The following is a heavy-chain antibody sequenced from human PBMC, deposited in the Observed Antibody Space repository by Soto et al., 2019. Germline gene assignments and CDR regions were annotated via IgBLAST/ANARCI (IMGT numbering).Heavy chain of an antibody. D-gene: IGHD3-3*01. CDR3: ARHQRPQYYDFWSGYQYYYYFYYMDV. CDR1: GGSISSSSYY. Sequence: SETLSLTCTVSGGSISSSSYYWGWIRQPPGKGLEWIGSIYYSGSTYYNPSLNSRVTISVDTSKNQFSLKLSSVTAADTAVYYCARHQRPQYYDFWSGYQYYYYFYYMDVWGKGTTVTVSS. CDR2: IYYSGST. V-gene: IGHV4-39*01. J-gene: IGHJ6*03.